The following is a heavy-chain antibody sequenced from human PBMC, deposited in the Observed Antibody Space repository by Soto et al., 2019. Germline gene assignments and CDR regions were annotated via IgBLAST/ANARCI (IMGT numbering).Heavy chain of an antibody. V-gene: IGHV1-24*01. CDR3: ARRKFCSSTTCFDY. J-gene: IGHJ4*02. Sequence: ASVKVSCKVSGYTLTELSMHWVRQAPGKGLEWMGGFDPEDGETIYADSVKGRFTISRDSSNNTLYLEMAGLRADDTAVYYCARRKFCSSTTCFDYWGQGTRVTVSS. D-gene: IGHD2-2*01. CDR1: GYTLTELS. CDR2: FDPEDGET.